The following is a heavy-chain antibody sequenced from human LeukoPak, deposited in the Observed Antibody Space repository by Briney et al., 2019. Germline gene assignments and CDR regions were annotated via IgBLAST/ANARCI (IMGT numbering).Heavy chain of an antibody. J-gene: IGHJ4*02. D-gene: IGHD2-21*02. CDR1: GFTFGNHA. V-gene: IGHV3-23*01. CDR2: ISGSGDSI. Sequence: GGSLRLSCAASGFTFGNHAMNWVRQAPGKGLEWVSAISGSGDSIYYTDSVKGRFTISRDNSKNTLYLQMNSLRAEDTAVYYCARFRTWGDKAFDYWGQGTLVTVSS. CDR3: ARFRTWGDKAFDY.